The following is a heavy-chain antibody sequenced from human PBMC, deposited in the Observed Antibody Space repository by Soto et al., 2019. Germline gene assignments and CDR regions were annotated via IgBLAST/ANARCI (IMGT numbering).Heavy chain of an antibody. J-gene: IGHJ4*02. Sequence: QVQLVQSGAEVRKPGASVKVSCKASGYTFTHYYIHWVRQAPGQGLEWMGIINPNGGVTTYAQKFRAGFTMTWDTSPSTVYMELSSLRSEDSAVYYCATSVNSAMAFDSWGQGTLVTVSS. CDR2: INPNGGVT. CDR3: ATSVNSAMAFDS. CDR1: GYTFTHYY. D-gene: IGHD5-18*01. V-gene: IGHV1-46*01.